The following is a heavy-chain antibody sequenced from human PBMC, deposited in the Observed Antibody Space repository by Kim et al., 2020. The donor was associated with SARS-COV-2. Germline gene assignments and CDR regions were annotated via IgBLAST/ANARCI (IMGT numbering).Heavy chain of an antibody. V-gene: IGHV3-23*01. D-gene: IGHD3-10*01. CDR2: ISRGGGSR. J-gene: IGHJ4*02. Sequence: GGSLRLSCAASGFTFSSYGMTWVRQVPGKGLEWVSTISRGGGSRYYADSVKGRCTISRDDSNNILYLQMNSLRADDTALYYCAKDVAYYGSAFDSWGQGTLVTVSS. CDR3: AKDVAYYGSAFDS. CDR1: GFTFSSYG.